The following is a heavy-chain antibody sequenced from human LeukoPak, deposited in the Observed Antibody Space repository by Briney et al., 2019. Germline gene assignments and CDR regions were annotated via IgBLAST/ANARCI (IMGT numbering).Heavy chain of an antibody. CDR3: ARGQSSVGGDYYYYFGMDV. CDR1: GYTITTYG. CDR2: ISAYNGVS. J-gene: IGHJ6*02. V-gene: IGHV1-18*01. Sequence: ASVKVSCKASGYTITTYGINWVRQAPGQGLEWMGWISAYNGVSKYARKFQGRVTMTTETSTTTAYMELRSLRSDDTAVYFCARGQSSVGGDYYYYFGMDVWGQGTTVTVSS. D-gene: IGHD6-19*01.